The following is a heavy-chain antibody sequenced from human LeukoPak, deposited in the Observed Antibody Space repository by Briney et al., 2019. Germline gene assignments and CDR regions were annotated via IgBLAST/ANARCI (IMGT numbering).Heavy chain of an antibody. V-gene: IGHV4-39*07. CDR3: AKGPRLHALDT. Sequence: PSETLSLTCTVSGGSISSSSYYWGWIRQPPEKGLEWIGSIYYSGSTYYNPSLRSRVTISVDTSKNQFSLKLSSVTAADTAVCYCAKGPRLHALDTWGQGTMVAVSS. J-gene: IGHJ3*02. CDR1: GGSISSSSYY. CDR2: IYYSGST.